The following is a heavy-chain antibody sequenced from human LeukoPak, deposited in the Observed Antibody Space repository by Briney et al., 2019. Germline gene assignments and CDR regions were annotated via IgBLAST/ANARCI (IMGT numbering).Heavy chain of an antibody. V-gene: IGHV1-8*03. CDR1: GYTFTSYD. D-gene: IGHD2-2*02. CDR2: MNPNSGNT. Sequence: GASVKVSCKASGYTFTSYDINWVRQAPGQGLEWMGWMNPNSGNTGYAQKFQGRVTITGNTSIGTAYMELSSLRSEDTAVYYCARDYCSSTGCYKRTFNYWGQGTLVTVSS. J-gene: IGHJ4*02. CDR3: ARDYCSSTGCYKRTFNY.